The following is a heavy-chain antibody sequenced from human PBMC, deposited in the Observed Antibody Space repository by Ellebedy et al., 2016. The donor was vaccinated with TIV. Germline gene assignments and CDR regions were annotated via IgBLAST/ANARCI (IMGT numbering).Heavy chain of an antibody. Sequence: GESLKISCQGSGYSFTSYWISRVRQMPGKGQEWMGRIDPSDSYTNYSPSFPGHVTISADKSISTAYLQWSSLKASDTAMYYCARRPGGSYYYGMDVWGQGTMVTVSS. CDR3: ARRPGGSYYYGMDV. CDR2: IDPSDSYT. CDR1: GYSFTSYW. J-gene: IGHJ6*02. V-gene: IGHV5-10-1*01. D-gene: IGHD3-10*01.